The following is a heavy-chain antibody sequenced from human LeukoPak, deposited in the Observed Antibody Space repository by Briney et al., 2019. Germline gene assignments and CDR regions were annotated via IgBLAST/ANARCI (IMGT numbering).Heavy chain of an antibody. Sequence: GVSLRLSCAVSGFTFSTCAMSWVRQAPGKGLEWVSSISNSGDSTYYAESVKGRFTISRDNSKKTLYLQMNRLRAEDTAVYYCAKGDYDFWSGYLPNFDYWGQGTLVTVSS. CDR1: GFTFSTCA. CDR2: ISNSGDST. CDR3: AKGDYDFWSGYLPNFDY. J-gene: IGHJ4*02. V-gene: IGHV3-23*01. D-gene: IGHD3-3*01.